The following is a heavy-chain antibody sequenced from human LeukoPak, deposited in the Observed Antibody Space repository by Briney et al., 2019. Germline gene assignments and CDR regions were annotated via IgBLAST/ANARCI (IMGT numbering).Heavy chain of an antibody. Sequence: PSETLSLTCTVSGGSISSYYWSWIRQPPGKGLEWIGYIYYSGSTNYNPSLKSRVTISEDTSKKQFSLKVSSVTAADTAVYYRARALVEPYYMDVWGKGTTVTVSS. CDR3: ARALVEPYYMDV. J-gene: IGHJ6*03. CDR2: IYYSGST. V-gene: IGHV4-59*01. CDR1: GGSISSYY. D-gene: IGHD3-16*01.